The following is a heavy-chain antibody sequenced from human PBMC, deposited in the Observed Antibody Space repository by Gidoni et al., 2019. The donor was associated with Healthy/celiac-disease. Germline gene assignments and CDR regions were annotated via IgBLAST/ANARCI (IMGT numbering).Heavy chain of an antibody. CDR2: ISSSGSTI. D-gene: IGHD3-22*01. Sequence: EVQLVEAGGGLVQPGGSLRLSCAASGFTFSSYEMNWVRQAPGKGLELVSYISSSGSTIYYADSVKGRCTISRDNAKNSLYLQMNSLRAEDTAVYYGARGYDSSGDNLDYWGQGTLVTVS. V-gene: IGHV3-48*03. CDR3: ARGYDSSGDNLDY. J-gene: IGHJ4*02. CDR1: GFTFSSYE.